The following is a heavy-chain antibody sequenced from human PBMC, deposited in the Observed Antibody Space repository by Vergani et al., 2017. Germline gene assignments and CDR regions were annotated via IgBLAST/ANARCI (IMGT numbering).Heavy chain of an antibody. Sequence: EVQLVQSGAEVKKPGESLKISCKGSGYSFTSYWIGWVRQMPGKGLEWMGIIYPGDSDTRYSPSFQGQVTISADKSISTAYLQWSSLKASDTAMYYCATYGSGSYYHTATHYYYYYGMDVWGQGTTVTVSS. CDR1: GYSFTSYW. J-gene: IGHJ6*02. CDR2: IYPGDSDT. D-gene: IGHD3-10*01. V-gene: IGHV5-51*03. CDR3: ATYGSGSYYHTATHYYYYYGMDV.